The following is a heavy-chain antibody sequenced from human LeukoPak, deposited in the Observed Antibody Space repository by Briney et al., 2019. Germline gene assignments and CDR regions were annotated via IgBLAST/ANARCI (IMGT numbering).Heavy chain of an antibody. J-gene: IGHJ4*02. V-gene: IGHV3-30*03. D-gene: IGHD4-11*01. Sequence: QVQLVESGGGVVQPGRSLRLSCAASGFTFSSYGMHWVRQAPGKGLEWVAVISYDGSNKYYADSVKGRFTISRDDSKNTLYLQMNSLRAEDTAMYYCARGLPPVMKYYFDYWGQGTLVTVSS. CDR2: ISYDGSNK. CDR3: ARGLPPVMKYYFDY. CDR1: GFTFSSYG.